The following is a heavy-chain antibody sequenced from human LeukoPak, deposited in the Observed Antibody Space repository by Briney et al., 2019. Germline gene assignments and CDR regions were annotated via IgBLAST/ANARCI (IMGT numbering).Heavy chain of an antibody. CDR3: ARGDPFTYYYDSSGYYYFDY. V-gene: IGHV1-69*13. CDR1: GGTFSSYA. D-gene: IGHD3-22*01. CDR2: IIPILGTA. J-gene: IGHJ4*02. Sequence: SVKVSCKASGGTFSSYAISWVRQAPGQGLEWMGGIIPILGTANYAQKFQGRVTITADESTSTAYMELSSLRSEDTAVYYCARGDPFTYYYDSSGYYYFDYWGQGTLVTVSS.